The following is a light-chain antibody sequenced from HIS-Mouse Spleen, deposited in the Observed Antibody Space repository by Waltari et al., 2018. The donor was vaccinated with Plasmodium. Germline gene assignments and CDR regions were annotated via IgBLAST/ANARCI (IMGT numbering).Light chain of an antibody. CDR2: EDS. CDR3: YSTDSSGNHRV. CDR1: ALPKKS. J-gene: IGLJ3*02. Sequence: SYELTQPPSVSVSPGQTARITSSGAALPKKSAYWYQQKSGQAPVLVIYEDSKRPSGIPERFSGSSSGTMATLTISGAQVEDEADYYCYSTDSSGNHRVFGGGTKLTVL. V-gene: IGLV3-10*01.